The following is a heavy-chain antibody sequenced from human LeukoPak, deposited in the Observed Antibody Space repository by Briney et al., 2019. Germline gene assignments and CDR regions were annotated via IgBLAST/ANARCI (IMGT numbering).Heavy chain of an antibody. V-gene: IGHV1-69*06. J-gene: IGHJ4*02. CDR2: IIPIFGTA. CDR1: GGTFSSYA. Sequence: SVKVSCKASGGTFSSYAISWVRQAPGQGLEWMGEIIPIFGTANYAQKFQGRVTITADKSTSTAYMELSSLRSEDTAVYYCARPAYYDILPGYLPDWGQGTLVTVSS. D-gene: IGHD3-9*01. CDR3: ARPAYYDILPGYLPD.